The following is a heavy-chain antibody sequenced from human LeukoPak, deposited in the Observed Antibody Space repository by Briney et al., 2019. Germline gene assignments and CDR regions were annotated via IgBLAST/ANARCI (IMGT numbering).Heavy chain of an antibody. CDR1: GGSISSYY. V-gene: IGHV4-59*01. Sequence: PSETLSLTCTVSGGSISSYYWSWIRQPPGKGLEWIGYIYYSGSTNYNPSLKSRVTISVDTSRNQFSLKLSSVTAADAAVYYCARATTTDIRYYYYMDVWGKGTTVTISS. CDR2: IYYSGST. CDR3: ARATTTDIRYYYYMDV. D-gene: IGHD5-12*01. J-gene: IGHJ6*03.